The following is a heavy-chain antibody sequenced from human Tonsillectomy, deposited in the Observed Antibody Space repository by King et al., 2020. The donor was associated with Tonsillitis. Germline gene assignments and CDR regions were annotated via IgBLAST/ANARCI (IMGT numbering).Heavy chain of an antibody. Sequence: VQLQESGPGLVKPSQTLSLTCTVSGVSVSSGTYYWSWIRQPAGKGLEWIGRIYTTGSTTYNPSLKSRVTMSVDTSKNQFSLRMSSVTAADTAVYYCAREYSRYSFDPWGQGTLVTVSS. CDR2: IYTTGST. CDR1: GVSVSSGTYY. V-gene: IGHV4-61*02. J-gene: IGHJ5*02. CDR3: AREYSRYSFDP. D-gene: IGHD2-21*01.